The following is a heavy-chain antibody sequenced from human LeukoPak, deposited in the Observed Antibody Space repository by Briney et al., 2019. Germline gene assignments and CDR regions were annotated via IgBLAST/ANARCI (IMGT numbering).Heavy chain of an antibody. J-gene: IGHJ4*02. V-gene: IGHV4-59*01. CDR1: GGSISSYY. D-gene: IGHD6-13*01. CDR3: ARGIAAAVPNY. CDR2: IYYSGST. Sequence: SETLSLTCTVSGGSISSYYWSWIRQPPGKGLEWIGYIYYSGSTNYNPSLKSRVTISVDTSKNQFSLKLSSVTAADTAVYYCARGIAAAVPNYWGQGTLVTVSS.